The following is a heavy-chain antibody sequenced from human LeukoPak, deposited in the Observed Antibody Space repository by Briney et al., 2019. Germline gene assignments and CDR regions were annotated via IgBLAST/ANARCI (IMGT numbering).Heavy chain of an antibody. J-gene: IGHJ3*02. D-gene: IGHD2-2*01. CDR2: ISSSNSYT. Sequence: GGSLRVSCTASGFTFTSYGINWVRQAPGKGLEWISSISSSNSYTNYADSVKGRFTISTDNAKNSAYLQLSSLRADDTAVNYCARVVGYCSSTSCYYAFDIWGQGTMVSV. CDR1: GFTFTSYG. CDR3: ARVVGYCSSTSCYYAFDI. V-gene: IGHV3-21*04.